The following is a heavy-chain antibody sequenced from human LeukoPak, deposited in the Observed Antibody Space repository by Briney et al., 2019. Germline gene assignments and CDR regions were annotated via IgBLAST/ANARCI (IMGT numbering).Heavy chain of an antibody. CDR2: IYYRGST. CDR3: ARLGYCSGGSCHTDY. V-gene: IGHV4-59*01. Sequence: PSETLSLTCTVSGGSINNYYWTWIRQPPGKGLEWIGYIYYRGSTTYNPSLKSRVPISVDTSKNQFSLKLSSVAAADTAVYYCARLGYCSGGSCHTDYWGQGALVTVSS. CDR1: GGSINNYY. D-gene: IGHD2-15*01. J-gene: IGHJ4*02.